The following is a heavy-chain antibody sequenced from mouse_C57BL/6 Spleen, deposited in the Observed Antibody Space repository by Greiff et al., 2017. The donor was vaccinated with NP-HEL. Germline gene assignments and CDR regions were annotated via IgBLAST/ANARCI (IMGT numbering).Heavy chain of an antibody. CDR2: IDPSDSET. J-gene: IGHJ4*01. CDR3: ARGNPEAMDY. CDR1: GYTFTSYW. V-gene: IGHV1-52*01. Sequence: QVQLQQPGAELVRPGSSVKLSCKASGYTFTSYWMHWVKQRPIQGLEWIGNIDPSDSETHYNQKFKDKATLTVDKSSSTAYMQLSSLTSEDSAVYYCARGNPEAMDYWGQGTSVTVSS.